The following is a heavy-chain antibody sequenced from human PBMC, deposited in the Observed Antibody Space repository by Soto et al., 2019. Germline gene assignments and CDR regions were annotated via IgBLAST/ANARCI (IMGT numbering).Heavy chain of an antibody. CDR2: ISYDGSNK. Sequence: QVQLVESGGGVVQPGRSLRLSCAASGFTFSSYGMHWVRQAPGKGLEWVAVISYDGSNKYYADSVKGRFTISRDNSKNTLYLQMNSLRAEDTAVYYCAKDMRQQLKFLSEDYWGQGTLVTVSS. V-gene: IGHV3-30*18. D-gene: IGHD6-13*01. CDR3: AKDMRQQLKFLSEDY. J-gene: IGHJ4*02. CDR1: GFTFSSYG.